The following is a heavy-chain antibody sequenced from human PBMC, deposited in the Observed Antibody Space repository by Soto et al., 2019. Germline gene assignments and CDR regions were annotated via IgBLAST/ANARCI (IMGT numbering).Heavy chain of an antibody. J-gene: IGHJ6*02. V-gene: IGHV1-8*01. CDR1: GYTFTSYD. CDR3: ARGHTVTATGDYYYYGMDV. D-gene: IGHD4-4*01. CDR2: MNPNSGNT. Sequence: GASVKVSCKASGYTFTSYDINWVRQATGQGLEWMGWMNPNSGNTGYAQKFQGRVTMTRNTSISTAYMELSSLRSEDTAVYYCARGHTVTATGDYYYYGMDVWGQGTTVTVSS.